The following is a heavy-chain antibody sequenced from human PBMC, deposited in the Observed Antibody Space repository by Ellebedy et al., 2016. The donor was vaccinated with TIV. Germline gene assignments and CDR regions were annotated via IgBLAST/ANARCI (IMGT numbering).Heavy chain of an antibody. V-gene: IGHV3-11*04. CDR3: ARVFTSSWYKGPLDY. Sequence: GESLKISCTAPGFMFSDFYMGWIRQAPGKGLEWVSYISASGSTTYYADSVRGRFTISRDNAENSLSLQLNFLRDEDTAVYFCARVFTSSWYKGPLDYWGQGALVTVSS. CDR2: ISASGSTT. D-gene: IGHD6-13*01. J-gene: IGHJ4*02. CDR1: GFMFSDFY.